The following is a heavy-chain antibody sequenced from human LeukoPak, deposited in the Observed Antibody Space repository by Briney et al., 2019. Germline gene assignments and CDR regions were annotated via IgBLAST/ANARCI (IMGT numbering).Heavy chain of an antibody. CDR2: IYYSGST. Sequence: SETLSLTCTVSGGSISSSSYYWGWIRQPPGKGLEWIGSIYYSGSTYYNPSLKSRVTISVDTSKNQFSLKLSSVTAADTAVYYCVNYGGNPASWFDPWGQGTLVTVSS. J-gene: IGHJ5*02. V-gene: IGHV4-39*01. CDR1: GGSISSSSYY. CDR3: VNYGGNPASWFDP. D-gene: IGHD4-23*01.